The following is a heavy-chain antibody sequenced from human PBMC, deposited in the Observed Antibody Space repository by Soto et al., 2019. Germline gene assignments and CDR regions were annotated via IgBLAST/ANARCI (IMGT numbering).Heavy chain of an antibody. CDR1: GGSFSGYY. CDR3: VACDYGAYPRY. Sequence: QVQLQQWGAGLLKPSETLSLTCAVYGGSFSGYYWSWVRQSPRKGLEWIGEINHSGSTNYNPSLKSRLTISVDTSKNQFSLKLSSVTAAATALYYCVACDYGAYPRYWGQGTLVTVSS. J-gene: IGHJ4*02. V-gene: IGHV4-34*01. CDR2: INHSGST. D-gene: IGHD4-17*01.